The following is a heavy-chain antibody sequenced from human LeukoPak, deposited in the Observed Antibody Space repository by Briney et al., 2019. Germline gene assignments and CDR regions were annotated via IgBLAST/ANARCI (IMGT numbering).Heavy chain of an antibody. V-gene: IGHV3-30-3*01. Sequence: PGRSLRLSCAASGVTFSSYAMHWVRQAPGKGLEWVAVISYDGSNKYYADSVKGRFPISRDNSKNTLYLQMNSLRAEDTAVYYCARDRRTVVINYWGQGTLVTVSS. CDR1: GVTFSSYA. J-gene: IGHJ4*02. D-gene: IGHD4-23*01. CDR3: ARDRRTVVINY. CDR2: ISYDGSNK.